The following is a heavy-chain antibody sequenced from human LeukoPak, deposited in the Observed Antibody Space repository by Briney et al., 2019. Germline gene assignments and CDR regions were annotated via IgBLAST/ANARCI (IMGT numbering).Heavy chain of an antibody. CDR2: IYHDGNI. Sequence: GGSLRLSCAASGFSISSKWMSWVRQAPGKGLEWVSAIYHDGNIYYADSVKGRFTLSTDNSKNILYLQLNNLRAEDTAVYHCATIVDRVLHYYGMGVWGLGTTVIVSS. D-gene: IGHD3-22*01. CDR1: GFSISSKW. V-gene: IGHV3-53*01. J-gene: IGHJ6*01. CDR3: ATIVDRVLHYYGMGV.